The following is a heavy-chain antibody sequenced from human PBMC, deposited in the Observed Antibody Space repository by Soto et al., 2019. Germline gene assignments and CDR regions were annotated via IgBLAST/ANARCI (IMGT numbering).Heavy chain of an antibody. V-gene: IGHV4-39*01. Sequence: PSATLSLTCTVSGDSISSSSYYWGWIRQPPGKGLEWIGSIYYSGSTYYNPSLKSRVTISVDTSKNQFSLKLSSVTAADTAVYYCASQTLLWFGEWSDYWGQGTLVTVS. CDR1: GDSISSSSYY. J-gene: IGHJ4*02. D-gene: IGHD3-10*01. CDR3: ASQTLLWFGEWSDY. CDR2: IYYSGST.